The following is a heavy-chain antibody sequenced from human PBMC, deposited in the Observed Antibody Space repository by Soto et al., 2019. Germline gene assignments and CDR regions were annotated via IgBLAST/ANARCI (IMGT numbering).Heavy chain of an antibody. D-gene: IGHD5-12*01. Sequence: QVQLVESGGGVVQPGRSLRLSCAASGFTFSSYGMHWVRQAPGKGLEWVAVISYDGSNKYYADSVKGRFTISRDNSKNTLYLQMISLRAKDTAVYYCAKDPSRKTWQGLGYFDYWGQGTLVTVSS. CDR1: GFTFSSYG. CDR2: ISYDGSNK. V-gene: IGHV3-30*18. CDR3: AKDPSRKTWQGLGYFDY. J-gene: IGHJ4*02.